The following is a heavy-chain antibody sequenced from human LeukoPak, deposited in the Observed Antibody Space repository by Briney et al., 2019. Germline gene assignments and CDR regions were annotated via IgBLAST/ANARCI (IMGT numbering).Heavy chain of an antibody. CDR1: GYSFTSYW. J-gene: IGHJ6*03. V-gene: IGHV5-51*01. Sequence: GESLKISCKGSGYSFTSYWIGWVRQMPGKGLEWMGIIYPGDSDTRYSPSFQGQVTISADKSISTAYLQWSSLKASDTAMYYCARSIPGYSSSWWYYYYYMDVWGKGTTVTVSS. D-gene: IGHD6-13*01. CDR2: IYPGDSDT. CDR3: ARSIPGYSSSWWYYYYYMDV.